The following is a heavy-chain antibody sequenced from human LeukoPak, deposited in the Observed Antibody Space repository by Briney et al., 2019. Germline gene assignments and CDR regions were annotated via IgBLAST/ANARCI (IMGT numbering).Heavy chain of an antibody. Sequence: PSETLSLTCAVYGGSFSGYYWSWIRQPPGKGLEWIGEINNSVSANYNPSLKSRVTISVDTSKNQFSLKLSSVTAADTAVYYCAPGLLYDSSGYYSSDAFDIWGQGTMVTVSS. V-gene: IGHV4-34*01. D-gene: IGHD3-22*01. CDR1: GGSFSGYY. J-gene: IGHJ3*02. CDR2: INNSVSA. CDR3: APGLLYDSSGYYSSDAFDI.